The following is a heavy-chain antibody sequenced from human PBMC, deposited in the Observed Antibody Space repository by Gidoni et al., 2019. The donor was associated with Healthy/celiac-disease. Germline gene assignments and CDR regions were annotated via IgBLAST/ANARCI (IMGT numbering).Heavy chain of an antibody. CDR1: GGTFRSYA. D-gene: IGHD2-21*02. CDR3: ARDREAYCGGDCYSFHY. CDR2: IIPIFGTA. V-gene: IGHV1-69*01. Sequence: QVQLVQSGAEVQKPGSSVKVSCKASGGTFRSYALSWVRQAPGQGLEWMGGIIPIFGTANYAQKFQCRVTITADESTSTAYMELSSLRSEDTAVYYCARDREAYCGGDCYSFHYWGQGTLVTVSS. J-gene: IGHJ4*02.